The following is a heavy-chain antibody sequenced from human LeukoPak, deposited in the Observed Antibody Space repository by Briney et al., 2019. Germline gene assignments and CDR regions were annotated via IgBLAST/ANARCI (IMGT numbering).Heavy chain of an antibody. D-gene: IGHD5-12*01. J-gene: IGHJ4*01. CDR1: GGSISSTNYY. CDR2: IGISSGNT. Sequence: KTSETLSLTCTVSGGSISSTNYYWGWIRQPPGKGLEWISYIGISSGNTKYADSVKGRFTISRDKDRNSLYLQMNSLRVEDKAVVYCARDHRYAFDNWGHGTLVTVSS. CDR3: ARDHRYAFDN. V-gene: IGHV3-11*05.